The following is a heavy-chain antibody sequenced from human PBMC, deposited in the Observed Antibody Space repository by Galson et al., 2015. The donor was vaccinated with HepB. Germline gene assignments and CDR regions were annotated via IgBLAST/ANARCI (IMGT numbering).Heavy chain of an antibody. V-gene: IGHV3-21*01. CDR3: ARDHFTATVDY. CDR1: GFTFSSYS. CDR2: SSSSSSYI. Sequence: SLRLSCAASGFTFSSYSMNWVRQAPGKGLEWVSSSSSSSSYIYYADSVKGRFTISRDNAKNSLYLQMNSLRAEDTAVYYCARDHFTATVDYWGQGTLVTVSS. D-gene: IGHD5-18*01. J-gene: IGHJ4*02.